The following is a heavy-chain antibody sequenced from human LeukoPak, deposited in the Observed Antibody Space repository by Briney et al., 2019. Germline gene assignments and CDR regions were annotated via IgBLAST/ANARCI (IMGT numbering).Heavy chain of an antibody. CDR2: ISGSGGST. J-gene: IGHJ4*02. CDR3: AKGGWIAAAGGYFDY. CDR1: GFTFSSYG. Sequence: GGSLRLSCAASGFTFSSYGMHWVRQAPGKGLEWVSAISGSGGSTYYADSVKGRFTISRDNSKNTLYLQMNSLRAEDTAVYYCAKGGWIAAAGGYFDYWGQGTLVTVSS. V-gene: IGHV3-23*01. D-gene: IGHD6-13*01.